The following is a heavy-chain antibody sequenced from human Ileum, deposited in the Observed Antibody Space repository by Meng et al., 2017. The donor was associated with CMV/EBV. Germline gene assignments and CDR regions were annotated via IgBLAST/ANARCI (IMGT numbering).Heavy chain of an antibody. CDR1: GGSVGGGYY. CDR3: ARDSAWLIDQ. J-gene: IGHJ4*02. Sequence: RRGSGPGRVRPSQTLSLTCTVSGGSVGGGYYWNWIRQPAGKGLEWIGRIYTSGSTNYNPSLKSRFTISVDTSKNQFSLNLTSVTAADTAVYYCARDSAWLIDQWGQGTLVTVSS. D-gene: IGHD6-19*01. V-gene: IGHV4-61*02. CDR2: IYTSGST.